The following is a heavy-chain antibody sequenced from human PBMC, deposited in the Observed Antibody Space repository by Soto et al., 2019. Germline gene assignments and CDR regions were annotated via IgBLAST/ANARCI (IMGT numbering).Heavy chain of an antibody. V-gene: IGHV4-34*01. CDR1: GGSFSGYY. CDR2: INHSGST. Sequence: SETLSLTCAVYGGSFSGYYWSWIRQPPGKGLEWIGEINHSGSTNYNPSLKSRVTISVDTSKNQFSLKLSSVTAADTAVYYCARGRYCSSTSCYVVGLYYYMDVWGKGTTVTVSS. CDR3: ARGRYCSSTSCYVVGLYYYMDV. D-gene: IGHD2-2*01. J-gene: IGHJ6*03.